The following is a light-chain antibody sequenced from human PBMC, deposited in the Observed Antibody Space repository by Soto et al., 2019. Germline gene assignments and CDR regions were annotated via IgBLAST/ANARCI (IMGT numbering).Light chain of an antibody. J-gene: IGKJ4*01. CDR2: GAS. CDR1: QSVTSRN. V-gene: IGKV3-20*01. CDR3: QQYGRSPLT. Sequence: EIVLTQSPGTLSLSPGERATLSCRASQSVTSRNLAWFQQKPGQAPRLLIFGASSRATGIPDRFSGSGSGTDFTLRISRLEPEDFAVYYCQQYGRSPLTFGGGTKVQI.